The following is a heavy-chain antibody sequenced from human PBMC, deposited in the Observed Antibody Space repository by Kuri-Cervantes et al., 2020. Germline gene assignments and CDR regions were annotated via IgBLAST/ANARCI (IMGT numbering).Heavy chain of an antibody. Sequence: GESLKISCAASGFTFSSYAMHWVRQAPGKGLEWVSYISSSGSTIYYADSGKGRFTISRDNAKNSLYLQMNSLRAEDTAVYYCARTPAAGGGDNWGQGTLVTVSS. D-gene: IGHD5-24*01. CDR2: ISSSGSTI. CDR1: GFTFSSYA. CDR3: ARTPAAGGGDN. V-gene: IGHV3-48*04. J-gene: IGHJ4*02.